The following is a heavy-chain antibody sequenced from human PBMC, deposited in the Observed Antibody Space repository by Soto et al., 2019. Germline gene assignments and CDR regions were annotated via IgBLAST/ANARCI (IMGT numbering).Heavy chain of an antibody. J-gene: IGHJ6*02. Sequence: PGGSLRLSCAASGFTFSTYAMSWVRQAPGKGLEWVSSICSNDGNTYYADAGEGRFIISRGNSENALDLQMNSLRGEDTAVYYCAKAGVGSCYNDVDVWGQGTTVTVSS. CDR1: GFTFSTYA. D-gene: IGHD2-15*01. V-gene: IGHV3-23*01. CDR2: ICSNDGNT. CDR3: AKAGVGSCYNDVDV.